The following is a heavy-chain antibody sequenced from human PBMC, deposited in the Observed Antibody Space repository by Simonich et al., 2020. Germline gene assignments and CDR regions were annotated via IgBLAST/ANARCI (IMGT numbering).Heavy chain of an antibody. J-gene: IGHJ5*02. CDR2: LNHSEST. V-gene: IGHV4-34*01. CDR3: ARCGLVNYDILTGYHNWFDP. CDR1: GGSFSGYY. Sequence: QVQLQQWGAGLLKPSETLSLTCAVYGGSFSGYYWSWIRQPPGKGLEWMGELNHSESTNFTPPLKHLVTISLDTSKNQFSRKLSAVTAADTAVYYCARCGLVNYDILTGYHNWFDPWGQGTLVTVSS. D-gene: IGHD3-9*01.